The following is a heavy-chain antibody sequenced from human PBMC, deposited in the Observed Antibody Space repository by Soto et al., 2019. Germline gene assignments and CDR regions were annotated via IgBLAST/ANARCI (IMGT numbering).Heavy chain of an antibody. J-gene: IGHJ3*02. CDR2: INNTSSVT. CDR3: ARDKREDIVVVVAATPLGPYDAFDI. D-gene: IGHD2-15*01. V-gene: IGHV3-74*01. CDR1: GFTFSSYW. Sequence: PGGSLRLSCEASGFTFSSYWMHWVRQAPGKGLVWVSLINNTSSVTDYADSVRGRFTISRDDAKNTLYLQMNSLRAEDTAVYYCARDKREDIVVVVAATPLGPYDAFDIWGQGTMVTVSS.